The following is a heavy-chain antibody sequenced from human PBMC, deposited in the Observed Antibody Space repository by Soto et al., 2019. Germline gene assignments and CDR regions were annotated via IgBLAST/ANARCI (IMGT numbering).Heavy chain of an antibody. Sequence: SVKFSYKASGGTFSSYAISWVRQAPGQGLEWMGGIIPIVGTANYAQKFQGRVTITADESTSTAYMELSSLRSEDTAVYYWAREGSSGYYPRFEHWGQATLFTVLS. D-gene: IGHD3-22*01. J-gene: IGHJ4*02. CDR2: IIPIVGTA. CDR3: AREGSSGYYPRFEH. CDR1: GGTFSSYA. V-gene: IGHV1-69*13.